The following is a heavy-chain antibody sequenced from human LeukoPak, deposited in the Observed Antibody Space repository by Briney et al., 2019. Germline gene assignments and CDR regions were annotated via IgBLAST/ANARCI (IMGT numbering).Heavy chain of an antibody. J-gene: IGHJ6*03. V-gene: IGHV3-53*01. CDR2: IYSGGHT. CDR3: ARSTRDGYNHYHYYYMDV. CDR1: GFIVSSSY. D-gene: IGHD5-24*01. Sequence: PGGSLRLSCAASGFIVSSSYMNWVRQAPGKGLEWVSVIYSGGHTYYTDSVKGRFTISRDNPNNTLYLYMNSLRPDDTAVYYCARSTRDGYNHYHYYYMDVWGKGTTVTVSS.